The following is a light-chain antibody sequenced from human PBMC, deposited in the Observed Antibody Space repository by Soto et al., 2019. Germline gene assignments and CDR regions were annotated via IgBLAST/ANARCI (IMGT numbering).Light chain of an antibody. V-gene: IGKV1-33*01. CDR2: EAS. J-gene: IGKJ4*01. CDR1: QDISNS. CDR3: QKYNSAPLT. Sequence: DIQMTQSPSSLSTSVGERVTITCQASQDISNSLNWYQQKPGKAPNLLIYEASKLQTGVPSRFSGGGSGTHFTFTISNLQPEDIAAYYCQKYNSAPLTFGGGTKVDIK.